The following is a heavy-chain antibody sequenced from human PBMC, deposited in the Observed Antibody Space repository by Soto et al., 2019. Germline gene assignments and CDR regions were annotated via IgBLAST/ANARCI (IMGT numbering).Heavy chain of an antibody. CDR3: ANSLLEQQLVPYYFDY. CDR2: ISGSGGST. Sequence: PGGSLRLSCAASGFTFSSYAMSWVRQAPGKGLEWVSAISGSGGSTYYADSVKGRFTISRDNSKNTLYLQMNSLRAEDAAVYYCANSLLEQQLVPYYFDYWGQGTLVTVSS. D-gene: IGHD6-13*01. CDR1: GFTFSSYA. V-gene: IGHV3-23*01. J-gene: IGHJ4*02.